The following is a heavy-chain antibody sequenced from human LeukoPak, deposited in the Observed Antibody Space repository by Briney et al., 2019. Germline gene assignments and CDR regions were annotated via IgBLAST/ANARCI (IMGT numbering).Heavy chain of an antibody. J-gene: IGHJ4*02. Sequence: PSETLSLTCTVSGGSISSGGYYWSWIRQHPGKGLEWIGYIYYSGSTYYNPSLKSRVTISVDTSKNQFSLKLSSVTAADTAVYYCVRVLEGEQLAFDYWGQGTLVTVSS. CDR3: VRVLEGEQLAFDY. V-gene: IGHV4-31*03. CDR2: IYYSGST. D-gene: IGHD6-6*01. CDR1: GGSISSGGYY.